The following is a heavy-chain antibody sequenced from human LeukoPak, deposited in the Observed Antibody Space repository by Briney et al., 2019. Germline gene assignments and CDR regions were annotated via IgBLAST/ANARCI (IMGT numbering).Heavy chain of an antibody. J-gene: IGHJ4*02. D-gene: IGHD4-23*01. CDR2: IYYSGST. Sequence: PSETLSLTCTVSGGSISSSSYYWGWLRQPPGKGLEWIGSIYYSGSTYYNPSLKSRVTISVDTSKNQFSLKLSSVTAADTAVYYCARLLGNYSFDYWGQGTLVTVSS. V-gene: IGHV4-39*01. CDR3: ARLLGNYSFDY. CDR1: GGSISSSSYY.